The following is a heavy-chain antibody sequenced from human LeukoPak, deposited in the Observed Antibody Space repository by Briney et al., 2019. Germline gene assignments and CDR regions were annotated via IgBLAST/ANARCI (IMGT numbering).Heavy chain of an antibody. D-gene: IGHD6-13*01. J-gene: IGHJ4*01. CDR3: ARGFAAAGTNFDY. Sequence: GGSLRLSCVASGFTFSRYWMSWVRQAPGKGLEWVANIKHDGSEKYYVESAKGRFTISRDNAKNSLYMQMNSLRAEDTAVYYCARGFAAAGTNFDYWGQGPLATVSS. CDR1: GFTFSRYW. CDR2: IKHDGSEK. V-gene: IGHV3-7*01.